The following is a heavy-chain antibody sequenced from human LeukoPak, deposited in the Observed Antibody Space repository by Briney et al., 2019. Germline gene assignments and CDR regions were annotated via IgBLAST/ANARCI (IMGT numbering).Heavy chain of an antibody. CDR2: IYYSGST. Sequence: SETLSLTCTVSGGSISSYYWSWIRQPPGKGLEWIGHIYYSGSTNYNPSLKSRVTISVDTSKNQFSLKLTSMTAEDTAVYYCARDSRPPIADYGDYVFAFDIWGQGTMVTVSS. CDR3: ARDSRPPIADYGDYVFAFDI. CDR1: GGSISSYY. J-gene: IGHJ3*02. D-gene: IGHD4-17*01. V-gene: IGHV4-59*01.